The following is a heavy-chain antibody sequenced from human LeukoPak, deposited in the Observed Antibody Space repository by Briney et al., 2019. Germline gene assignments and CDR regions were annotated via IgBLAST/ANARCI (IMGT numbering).Heavy chain of an antibody. V-gene: IGHV1-69*01. J-gene: IGHJ4*02. Sequence: ASVKVSCKASGGTFSSYAISWVRQAPGQGLEWMGGIIPIFGTANYAQKFQGRVTITADESTSTTYMELSSLRSEDTAVYYCARVGDYYDIDYWGQGTLVTVSS. CDR3: ARVGDYYDIDY. CDR1: GGTFSSYA. D-gene: IGHD3-22*01. CDR2: IIPIFGTA.